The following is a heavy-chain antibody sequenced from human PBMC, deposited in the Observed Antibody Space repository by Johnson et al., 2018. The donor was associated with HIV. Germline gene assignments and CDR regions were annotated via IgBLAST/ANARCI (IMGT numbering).Heavy chain of an antibody. CDR2: ISGSGGST. J-gene: IGHJ3*02. CDR3: ARDLRFDRLVQGRVIISGVFDM. Sequence: VQLVESGGGVVRPGGSLRLSCAASGFTFDDYGMSWVRQTPGKGLEWVAGISGSGGSTYYADSVKGRFTISRDNSKNTLFLQMNILRTEDTAVYSCARDLRFDRLVQGRVIISGVFDMWGQGTVVHVSS. D-gene: IGHD3-10*01. CDR1: GFTFDDYG. V-gene: IGHV3-23*04.